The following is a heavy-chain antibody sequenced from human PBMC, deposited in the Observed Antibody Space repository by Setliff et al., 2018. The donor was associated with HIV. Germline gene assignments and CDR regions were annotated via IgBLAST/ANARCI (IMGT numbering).Heavy chain of an antibody. CDR3: ARDLGSYDY. J-gene: IGHJ4*02. V-gene: IGHV1-3*01. Sequence: AASVKVSCKASGYTFSNYALHWVRQAPGQRLEWMGWINAGNDNTKYSQRLQGRVTITRDTSASTAYMELNSLRSEDTAVYYCARDLGSYDYWGQGTLVTVSS. CDR1: GYTFSNYA. CDR2: INAGNDNT. D-gene: IGHD2-15*01.